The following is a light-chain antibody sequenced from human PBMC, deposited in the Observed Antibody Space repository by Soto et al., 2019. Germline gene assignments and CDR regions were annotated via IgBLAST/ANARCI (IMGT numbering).Light chain of an antibody. CDR1: QSLLHSHGYHY. CDR3: MQALQTPIT. CDR2: LDS. J-gene: IGKJ5*01. Sequence: DIVMTQSPLSLPVTPGEPASISCRSSQSLLHSHGYHYLDWYLQRPGQSPQLLIFLDSNRASGVPDRFSGSGSGTDFTLNISRVEAEDFGVYYCMQALQTPITFGQGTRLEIK. V-gene: IGKV2-28*01.